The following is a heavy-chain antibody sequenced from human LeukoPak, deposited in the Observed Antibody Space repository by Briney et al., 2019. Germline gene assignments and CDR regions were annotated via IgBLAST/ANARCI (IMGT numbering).Heavy chain of an antibody. CDR2: INHSGST. J-gene: IGHJ4*02. D-gene: IGHD3-10*01. CDR3: ARPYGSGSYFKDY. Sequence: SETLSLTCAVYGGSFSGYYWSWIRQPPGKGLEWIGEINHSGSTNYNPSLKSRVTISVDTSKNQFSLKLSSVTAADTAVYYCARPYGSGSYFKDYWGQGTLVTVSS. V-gene: IGHV4-34*01. CDR1: GGSFSGYY.